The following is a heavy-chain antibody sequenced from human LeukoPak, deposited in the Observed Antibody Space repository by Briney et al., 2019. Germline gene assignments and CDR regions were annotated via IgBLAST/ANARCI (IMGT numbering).Heavy chain of an antibody. CDR2: IHYDGSKK. CDR3: AKDMHILDH. Sequence: GGSLRLSCVASGFTFSTYGIHWVRQAPGKGLEGVAFIHYDGSKKFYGESVKGRFTISRDDANNTDYLPVNNLRAEDTALYVCAKDMHILDHWGQGTRVTVSS. D-gene: IGHD3-16*01. CDR1: GFTFSTYG. J-gene: IGHJ4*02. V-gene: IGHV3-30*02.